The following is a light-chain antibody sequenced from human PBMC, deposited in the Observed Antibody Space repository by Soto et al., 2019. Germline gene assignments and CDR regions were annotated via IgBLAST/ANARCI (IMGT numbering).Light chain of an antibody. V-gene: IGLV1-40*01. J-gene: IGLJ2*01. CDR3: QSYDSSLSGSV. Sequence: QSVLTQPPSVSGAPGQRVTISCTGSSSNIGAGYDVHWYQQLPGTAPKLLIYGNSNRPSGVPDRFSGSKSGISASLAITGLQAEDEADYYCQSYDSSLSGSVFGGGTTVTVL. CDR1: SSNIGAGYD. CDR2: GNS.